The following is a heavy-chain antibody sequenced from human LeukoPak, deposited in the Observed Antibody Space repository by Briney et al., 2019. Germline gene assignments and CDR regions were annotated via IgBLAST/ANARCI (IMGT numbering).Heavy chain of an antibody. V-gene: IGHV1-2*02. Sequence: ASVKVSCKASGYTFTGYYMHWVRQAPGQGLEWMGWINPNSGGTNYAQKFQGRVTMTRDTSISTAYMELGRLRSDGTAVYYCAREEAARTFDYWGQGTLVTVSS. D-gene: IGHD6-6*01. CDR3: AREEAARTFDY. CDR2: INPNSGGT. CDR1: GYTFTGYY. J-gene: IGHJ4*02.